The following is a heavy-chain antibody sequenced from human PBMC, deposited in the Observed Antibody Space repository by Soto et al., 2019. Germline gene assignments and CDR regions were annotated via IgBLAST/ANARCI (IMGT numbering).Heavy chain of an antibody. J-gene: IGHJ4*02. Sequence: PGGSLRLSCAASGFTFTRYSMNWVRQAPGKGLEWVSSISSTTNYIYYADSMKGRFTVSRDNAKNSVYLEMNSLSAEDTAVYYCARESEDLTSNFDYWGQGTLVTVSS. V-gene: IGHV3-21*01. CDR3: ARESEDLTSNFDY. CDR2: ISSTTNYI. CDR1: GFTFTRYS.